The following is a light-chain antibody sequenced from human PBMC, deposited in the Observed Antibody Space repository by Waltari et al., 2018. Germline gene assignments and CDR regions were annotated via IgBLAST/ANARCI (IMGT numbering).Light chain of an antibody. CDR2: AAS. V-gene: IGKV1-39*01. J-gene: IGKJ2*01. CDR3: QQSYSLYT. CDR1: QSISHY. Sequence: DIQITQSPSSLSASVGDRVTIPCRASQSISHYLNWYQQKPGKAPKILIYAASTLQSGVPSRFSGSGSGTDFTLTISSLQTEDFGTYYCQQSYSLYTFGQGTKLEIK.